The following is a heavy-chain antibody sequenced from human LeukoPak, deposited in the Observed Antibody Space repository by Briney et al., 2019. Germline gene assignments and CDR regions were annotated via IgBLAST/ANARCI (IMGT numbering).Heavy chain of an antibody. CDR2: IFHSGST. J-gene: IGHJ4*02. Sequence: PGGSLRLTCTASGLTFSSYAKSWVRQPPGKGLQWIGEIFHSGSTNYNPSLKRRVTISVDNSKNQLSLTLTSVTAADTAVYYCAREVGGDFDALDYWGQGTLVTVSS. CDR3: AREVGGDFDALDY. CDR1: GLTFSSYAK. D-gene: IGHD4-17*01. V-gene: IGHV4-4*02.